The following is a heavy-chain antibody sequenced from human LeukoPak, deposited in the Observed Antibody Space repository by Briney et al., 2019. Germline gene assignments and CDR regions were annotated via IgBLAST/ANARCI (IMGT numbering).Heavy chain of an antibody. CDR3: VRDGEGAAISVNYWFDP. Sequence: ASVKVSCKASGFTFTAYDINWVRQASGQGLEWLGWMNPNNGNTGYAQKFQGRVAMTRDTSISTAYMELRGLRSEDTAVYYCVRDGEGAAISVNYWFDPWGQGTLVTVSS. CDR2: MNPNNGNT. CDR1: GFTFTAYD. D-gene: IGHD2-2*02. J-gene: IGHJ5*02. V-gene: IGHV1-8*01.